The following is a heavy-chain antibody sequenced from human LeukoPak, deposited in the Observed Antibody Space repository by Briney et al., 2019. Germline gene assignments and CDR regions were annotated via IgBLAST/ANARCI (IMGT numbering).Heavy chain of an antibody. V-gene: IGHV3-30*04. CDR3: AKDYAFRYYDSSGYLEFGY. CDR2: ISYDGSNK. J-gene: IGHJ4*02. D-gene: IGHD3-22*01. Sequence: PGGSLRLSCAASGFTFSGSAMHWVRQASGKGLEWVAVISYDGSNKYYADSVKGRFTISRDNSKNTLYLQMNSLRAEDTAVYYCAKDYAFRYYDSSGYLEFGYWGQGTLVTVSS. CDR1: GFTFSGSA.